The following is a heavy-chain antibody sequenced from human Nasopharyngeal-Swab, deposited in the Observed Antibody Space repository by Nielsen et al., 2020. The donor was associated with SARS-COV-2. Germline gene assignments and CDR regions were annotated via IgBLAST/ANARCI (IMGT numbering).Heavy chain of an antibody. Sequence: GESLKISCAASGFTLSSYWMSWVRQAPGKGLEWVANIKQDGSEKYYVDSVKGRFTISRDNAKNSLYLQMNSLRAEDTAVYYCARDTQFSGEYDYVWGSYRHWGQGTLVTVSS. D-gene: IGHD3-16*02. CDR1: GFTLSSYW. CDR3: ARDTQFSGEYDYVWGSYRH. J-gene: IGHJ4*02. V-gene: IGHV3-7*01. CDR2: IKQDGSEK.